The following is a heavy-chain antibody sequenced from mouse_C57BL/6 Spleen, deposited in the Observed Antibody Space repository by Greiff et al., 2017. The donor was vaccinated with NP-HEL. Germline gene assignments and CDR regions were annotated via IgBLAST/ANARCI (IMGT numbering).Heavy chain of an antibody. Sequence: QVQLQQPGAELVKPGASVKLSCKASGYTFTSYWMHWVKQRPGQGLEWIGMIHPNSGSTNYNEKFKSKATLTVDKSSSTAYMQLSSLTSEDSAVYYCARRYYERYFDVWGTGTTVTVSS. CDR3: ARRYYERYFDV. D-gene: IGHD2-4*01. J-gene: IGHJ1*03. CDR2: IHPNSGST. CDR1: GYTFTSYW. V-gene: IGHV1-64*01.